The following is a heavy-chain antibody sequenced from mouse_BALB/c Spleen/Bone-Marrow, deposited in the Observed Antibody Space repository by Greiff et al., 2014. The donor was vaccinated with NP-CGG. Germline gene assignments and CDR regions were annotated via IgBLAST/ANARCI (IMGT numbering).Heavy chain of an antibody. CDR2: ISSGSSSI. V-gene: IGHV5-17*02. D-gene: IGHD1-1*02. J-gene: IGHJ4*01. Sequence: EVKLEESGGGLVQPGGSRKLSCAASGFTFSSFGMHWVRQAPEKGLEWVAYISSGSSSIYYTDTVKGRFTISRDNPKSTLFLQMSILRSEDTSIYYCTRWWYAGDYYAMDYWGQGTSVTVSS. CDR1: GFTFSSFG. CDR3: TRWWYAGDYYAMDY.